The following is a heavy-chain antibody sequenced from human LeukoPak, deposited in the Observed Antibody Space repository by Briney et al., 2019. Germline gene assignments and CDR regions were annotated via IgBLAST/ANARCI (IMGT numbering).Heavy chain of an antibody. CDR3: AKGVMVRGVHGGYDY. CDR2: ISWNSGSI. J-gene: IGHJ4*02. Sequence: GGSLRLSCAASGFTFDDYAMHWVRQAPGKGLEWVSGISWNSGSIGYADSVKGRFTISRDNAKNSLYLQMNSLRAEDTALYYCAKGVMVRGVHGGYDYWGQGTPVTVSS. D-gene: IGHD3-10*01. CDR1: GFTFDDYA. V-gene: IGHV3-9*01.